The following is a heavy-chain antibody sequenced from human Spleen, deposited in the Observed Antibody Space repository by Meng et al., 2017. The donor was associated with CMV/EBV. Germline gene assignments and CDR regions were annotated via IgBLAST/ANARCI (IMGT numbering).Heavy chain of an antibody. Sequence: GESLKISCAASGFTFSSYSMNWVRQAPGKGLEWVSSISSSSSYIYYADSVKGRFTISRDNAKNSLYLQMNSLRAEDTAVYYCARDPADSYGSFDYWGQGTLVTVSS. D-gene: IGHD5-18*01. CDR1: GFTFSSYS. J-gene: IGHJ4*02. CDR2: ISSSSSYI. CDR3: ARDPADSYGSFDY. V-gene: IGHV3-21*01.